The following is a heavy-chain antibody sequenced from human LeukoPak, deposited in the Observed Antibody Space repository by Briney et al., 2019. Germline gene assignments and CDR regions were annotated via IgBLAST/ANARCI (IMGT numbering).Heavy chain of an antibody. V-gene: IGHV3-30*04. CDR2: ISHDGSSN. D-gene: IGHD2-2*01. CDR1: GFIFSSYA. J-gene: IGHJ5*02. CDR3: AKGDKQLLFNRNKGGFDP. Sequence: PGRSLRLSCAASGFIFSSYAMHWVRQPPGKGLEWVRFISHDGSSNHYADSVKGRFTISRDSSKSTLFLQMNSLRTEDRAVYYCAKGDKQLLFNRNKGGFDPWGQGTLVTVSS.